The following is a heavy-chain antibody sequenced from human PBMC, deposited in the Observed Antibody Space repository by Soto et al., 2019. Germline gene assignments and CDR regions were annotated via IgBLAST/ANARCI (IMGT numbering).Heavy chain of an antibody. CDR2: IRSKANSYAT. J-gene: IGHJ5*02. CDR3: TRSVLRATDWFDP. D-gene: IGHD1-26*01. V-gene: IGHV3-73*01. Sequence: PGGSLRLSCAASGFTFSGSAMHWVRQASGKGLEWVGRIRSKANSYATAYAASVKGRFTISRDDSKNTAYLQMNSLKTEDTAVYYCTRSVLRATDWFDPWAQGTLVTVSS. CDR1: GFTFSGSA.